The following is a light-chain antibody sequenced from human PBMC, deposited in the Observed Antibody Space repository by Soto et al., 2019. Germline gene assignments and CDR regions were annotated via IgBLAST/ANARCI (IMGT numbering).Light chain of an antibody. J-gene: IGKJ2*01. V-gene: IGKV3-11*01. CDR2: DAS. CDR1: QSVSSY. CDR3: QQRSNWPRT. Sequence: EIVLTQSPATLSLSPGERATLSSRASQSVSSYLAWYQLKPGQAPRLLIYDASNRATGIPARFSGSGSGTDFTLTISSLEPEDFAVYYCQQRSNWPRTFGQGTKLEIK.